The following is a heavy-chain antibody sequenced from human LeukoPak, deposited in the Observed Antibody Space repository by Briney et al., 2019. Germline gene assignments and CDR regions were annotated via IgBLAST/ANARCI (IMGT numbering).Heavy chain of an antibody. CDR3: ARGFHSFDI. J-gene: IGHJ3*02. CDR2: SRNKANSYST. CDR1: GFIFSDHY. Sequence: GGSLRLACAASGFIFSDHYMDWVRQAPGKGLEWVARSRNKANSYSTVYAASVQGRFTISRDESKNSLYLQMNSLITEDTAVYFCARGFHSFDIWGQGTMVTVSS. V-gene: IGHV3-72*01.